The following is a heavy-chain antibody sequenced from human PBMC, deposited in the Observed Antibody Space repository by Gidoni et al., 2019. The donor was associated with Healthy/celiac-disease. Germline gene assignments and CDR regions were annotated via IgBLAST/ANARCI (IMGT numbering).Heavy chain of an antibody. CDR3: ARSGYYYDSSGYYRLFDY. Sequence: QLQLQESGPGLVKPSETLSLPCTVSGGSISRSSYYWGWIRQPPGKGLEWIGSIYYSGSTYYNPSLKSRVTISVDTSKNQFSLKLSSVTAADTAVYYCARSGYYYDSSGYYRLFDYWGQGTLVTVSS. D-gene: IGHD3-22*01. CDR2: IYYSGST. CDR1: GGSISRSSYY. V-gene: IGHV4-39*01. J-gene: IGHJ4*02.